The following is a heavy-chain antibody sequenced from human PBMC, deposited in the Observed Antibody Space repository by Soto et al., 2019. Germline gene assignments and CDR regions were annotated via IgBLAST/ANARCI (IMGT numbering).Heavy chain of an antibody. J-gene: IGHJ4*02. Sequence: EVQLLESGGGLVQPGGSLRLSCAASGFTFSSYAMDWVRQAPGKGLEWVSTISGGGGSTYSADSVKGRFTISRDKSKNTLYLQMHGLSAEDTDLYYCAKLIGDSCYSHLDYWGQGTPVTVSS. V-gene: IGHV3-23*01. CDR2: ISGGGGST. D-gene: IGHD2-15*01. CDR3: AKLIGDSCYSHLDY. CDR1: GFTFSSYA.